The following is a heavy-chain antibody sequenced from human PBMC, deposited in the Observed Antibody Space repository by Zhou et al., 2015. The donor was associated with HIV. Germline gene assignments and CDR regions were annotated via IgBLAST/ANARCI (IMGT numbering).Heavy chain of an antibody. D-gene: IGHD5-18*01. J-gene: IGHJ6*02. CDR1: GFTFSDYY. V-gene: IGHV3-11*04. CDR2: IHSSDSTI. CDR3: ARAPFGYNNGHESYYAMDV. Sequence: VQLVQSGGRLRTAWGGSVRLSCAASGFTFSDYYMSWIRQAPGRGLEWVSYIHSSDSTIYYADSVKGRFTISRDNAKNSLFLQMNSLGDEDTAVYYCARAPFGYNNGHESYYAMDVWGQGTTVTVFS.